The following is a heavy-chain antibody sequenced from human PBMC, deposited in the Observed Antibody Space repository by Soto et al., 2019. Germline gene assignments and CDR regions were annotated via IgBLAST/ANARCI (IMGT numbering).Heavy chain of an antibody. J-gene: IGHJ4*02. D-gene: IGHD5-12*01. CDR3: ARGVPTIPDY. V-gene: IGHV1-3*01. Sequence: QVQLVQSGAEVKKPGASVKVSCKASGYTFTSYAMHWVRQAPGQRLEWMGWINAGNGNTKYSQKFQGRVTITRDTSASSAYMELSSLGSDDTAVYYCARGVPTIPDYWGQGTLVTVSS. CDR2: INAGNGNT. CDR1: GYTFTSYA.